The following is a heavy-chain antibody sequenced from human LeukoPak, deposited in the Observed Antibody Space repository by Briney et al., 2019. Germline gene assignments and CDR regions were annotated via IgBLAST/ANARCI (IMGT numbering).Heavy chain of an antibody. D-gene: IGHD6-19*01. CDR1: GYSFTSYW. J-gene: IGHJ4*02. V-gene: IGHV5-10-1*01. CDR3: ARGFPVAGLQVSFDY. Sequence: PGESLKISCQGSGYSFTSYWISWVRQMPGKGLEWMGRIDPSDSYTNYSPSFQGHVTISADKSISTAYLQWSSLKASDTAMYYCARGFPVAGLQVSFDYWGQGTLVTVSS. CDR2: IDPSDSYT.